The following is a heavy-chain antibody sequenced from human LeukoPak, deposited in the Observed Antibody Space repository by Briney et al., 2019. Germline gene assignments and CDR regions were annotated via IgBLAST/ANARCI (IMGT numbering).Heavy chain of an antibody. CDR2: ISSSGSTI. Sequence: GGSLRLSCAASGFTFSDYYMSWIRQAPGKGLEWVSYISSSGSTIYYADSVKGRFTISRDNSKNTLYLQMNSLGAEDTAVYYCAKDRLVYCTDGVCYIDYWGQGTLVTVSS. CDR3: AKDRLVYCTDGVCYIDY. J-gene: IGHJ4*02. V-gene: IGHV3-11*01. D-gene: IGHD2-8*01. CDR1: GFTFSDYY.